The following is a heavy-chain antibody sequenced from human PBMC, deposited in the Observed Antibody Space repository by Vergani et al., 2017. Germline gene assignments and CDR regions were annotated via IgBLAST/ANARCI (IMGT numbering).Heavy chain of an antibody. J-gene: IGHJ5*02. CDR2: ISWNSNSI. D-gene: IGHD6-6*01. V-gene: IGHV3-9*02. CDR1: GVTSAGYA. Sequence: EVQLEESGGGLVLPGRSLRLSCVASGVTSAGYAMHWVRQAPGKGLEWVSGISWNSNSIGYADSVKGRFTISRDNAKNSLYVQMNSLRAEDTALYYWAKDLGTSSGGGWFDPWGQGTLVTVSS. CDR3: AKDLGTSSGGGWFDP.